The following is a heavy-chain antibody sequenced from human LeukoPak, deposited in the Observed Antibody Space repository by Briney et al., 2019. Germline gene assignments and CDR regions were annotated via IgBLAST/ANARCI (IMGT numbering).Heavy chain of an antibody. CDR3: ATEYSYGMWGFDY. CDR1: GGSISSYY. V-gene: IGHV4-59*01. J-gene: IGHJ4*02. Sequence: SETLSLTCTVSGGSISSYYWSWIRQPPGKGLEWIGYIYHSGSTNYNPSLMSRVTMSVDTSKNQFSLKLNSVTAADTAVYYCATEYSYGMWGFDYWAREPWSPSPQ. D-gene: IGHD5-18*01. CDR2: IYHSGST.